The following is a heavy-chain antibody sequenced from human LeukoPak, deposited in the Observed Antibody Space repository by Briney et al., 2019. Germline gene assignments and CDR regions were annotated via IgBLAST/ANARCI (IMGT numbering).Heavy chain of an antibody. Sequence: GGSLRLSCAASGFTFSGSWMTWVRQGPGKGLEWVASIKQDGNERNYVDSVKGRFTISGDAAKNSLYLQMNSLRVDDTAVYYCARGRVNSDYWGQGTLVTVSS. CDR2: IKQDGNER. J-gene: IGHJ4*02. CDR1: GFTFSGSW. V-gene: IGHV3-7*01. D-gene: IGHD3-3*01. CDR3: ARGRVNSDY.